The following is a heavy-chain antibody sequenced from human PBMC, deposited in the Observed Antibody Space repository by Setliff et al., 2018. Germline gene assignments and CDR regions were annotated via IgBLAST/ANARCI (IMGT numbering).Heavy chain of an antibody. D-gene: IGHD5-12*01. CDR2: INPGGGST. V-gene: IGHV1-46*01. J-gene: IGHJ3*02. CDR3: ARSPYSRRAFDI. CDR1: GYTFTNHY. Sequence: GASVKVSCKASGYTFTNHYMHWVRQAPGQGLEWMGMINPGGGSTTYAQKFQGRVTMTRDTSTSTVYMELSSLRTEDTAVYYCARSPYSRRAFDIWGQGTMVTVSS.